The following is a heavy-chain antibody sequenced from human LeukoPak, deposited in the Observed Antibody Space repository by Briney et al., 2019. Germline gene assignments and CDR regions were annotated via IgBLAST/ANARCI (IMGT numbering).Heavy chain of an antibody. CDR2: IKSKTDGGTT. CDR3: TTVNSGWYYDTVY. V-gene: IGHV3-15*01. Sequence: GGSLRLSCAASGFTFSNAWMSWVRQAPGKGLEWVGRIKSKTDGGTTDYAAPVKGRFTISRDDSKNTLYLQMNSLKTEDTAVYYCTTVNSGWYYDTVYWGQGTLVTVSS. J-gene: IGHJ4*02. D-gene: IGHD6-19*01. CDR1: GFTFSNAW.